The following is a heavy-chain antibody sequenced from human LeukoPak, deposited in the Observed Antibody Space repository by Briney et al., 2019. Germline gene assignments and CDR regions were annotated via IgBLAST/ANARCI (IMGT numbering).Heavy chain of an antibody. CDR1: GYTFTNYA. J-gene: IGHJ5*02. CDR2: INTHTGNP. CDR3: AKNGDFWSAFFFS. Sequence: ASVKVSCKTSGYTFTNYAMNWVRQAPGQGLEWMGWINTHTGNPTYAQGFTGRFVFSLDTSVNTAYLQITSLKAEDTAVYYCAKNGDFWSAFFFSWGQGTLVTGSS. D-gene: IGHD3-3*01. V-gene: IGHV7-4-1*02.